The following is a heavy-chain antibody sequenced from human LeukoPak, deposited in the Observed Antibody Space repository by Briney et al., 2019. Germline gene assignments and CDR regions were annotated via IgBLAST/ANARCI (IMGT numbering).Heavy chain of an antibody. J-gene: IGHJ4*02. CDR2: ISGSGGST. Sequence: PGGSLRLSCAASGFTFSSYGMSWVRQAPGKGLEWVSAISGSGGSTYYADSMKGRFTISRDNSKNTLYLQMNSLRAEDTAVYYCAKDYCSSTSCSIFDYWGQGTLVTVSS. CDR3: AKDYCSSTSCSIFDY. CDR1: GFTFSSYG. V-gene: IGHV3-23*01. D-gene: IGHD2-2*01.